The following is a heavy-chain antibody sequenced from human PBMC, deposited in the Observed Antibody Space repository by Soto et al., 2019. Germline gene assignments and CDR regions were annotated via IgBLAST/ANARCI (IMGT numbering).Heavy chain of an antibody. J-gene: IGHJ4*02. CDR3: ARQEVVAGTPFES. CDR2: IYFSEST. V-gene: IGHV4-59*01. D-gene: IGHD6-19*01. CDR1: GGSIGGYY. Sequence: QVHLQESGPGLVKPSETLSLTCTVSGGSIGGYYWNWIRQPPGKGLEWLGYIYFSESTHYNPSLKTRLTISVDTSKKQFSLNLRSVTAADTAVYYCARQEVVAGTPFESGGQGTLVSVPS.